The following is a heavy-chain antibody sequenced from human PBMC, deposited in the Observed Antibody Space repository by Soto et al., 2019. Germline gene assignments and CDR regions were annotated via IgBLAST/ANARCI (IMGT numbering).Heavy chain of an antibody. D-gene: IGHD2-2*01. CDR2: IIPILGIA. J-gene: IGHJ6*02. CDR3: ARDSCSSTSCYGPYYYYGMDV. V-gene: IGHV1-69*04. CDR1: GGTFSSYT. Sequence: ASVKVSCKASGGTFSSYTISWVRQAPGQGLEWMGRIIPILGIANYAQKFQGRVTITADKSTSTAYMELSSLRSEDTAVYYCARDSCSSTSCYGPYYYYGMDVWG.